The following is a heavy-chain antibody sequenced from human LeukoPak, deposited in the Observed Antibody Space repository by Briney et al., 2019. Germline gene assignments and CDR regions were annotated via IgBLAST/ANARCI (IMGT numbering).Heavy chain of an antibody. Sequence: ASVKVSCKASGYTFTSYYMHWVRQAPGQGLEWMGIINPSGGSTSYAQKFQGRVTMTRDTSTSTVYMELSSLRSEDTAVYYCARAPPRYDFWSGYPSTLDYWGQGTPVTVSS. CDR1: GYTFTSYY. J-gene: IGHJ4*02. D-gene: IGHD3-3*01. V-gene: IGHV1-46*01. CDR3: ARAPPRYDFWSGYPSTLDY. CDR2: INPSGGST.